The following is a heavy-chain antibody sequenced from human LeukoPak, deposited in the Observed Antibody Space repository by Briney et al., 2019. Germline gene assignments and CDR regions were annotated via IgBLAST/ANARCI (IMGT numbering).Heavy chain of an antibody. CDR1: GFIFDDYA. Sequence: GGSLRLSCAASGFIFDDYAMHWVRQAPGKGLEWVSRINWDGGSSSYADSVKGRFTISRDNSKNSLYLQMNSLVPEDTALYYCAKDQGRDVSMLRGVWTGYYFDSWGQGTLVTVSS. V-gene: IGHV3-43D*03. J-gene: IGHJ4*02. D-gene: IGHD3-10*01. CDR2: INWDGGSS. CDR3: AKDQGRDVSMLRGVWTGYYFDS.